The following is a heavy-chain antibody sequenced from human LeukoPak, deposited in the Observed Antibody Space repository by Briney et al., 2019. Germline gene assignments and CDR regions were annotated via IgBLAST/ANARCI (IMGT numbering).Heavy chain of an antibody. CDR3: ARDRRTYCSSTSCYPRGMNWFDP. V-gene: IGHV1-18*01. Sequence: ASVKVSCKASGYTFTTYGITWVRQAPGQGLEWMGWISANNGNTNCAQKFQGRVTMTRDTSISTAYMELSRLRSDDTAVYYCARDRRTYCSSTSCYPRGMNWFDPWGQGTLVTVSS. CDR2: ISANNGNT. CDR1: GYTFTTYG. D-gene: IGHD2-2*01. J-gene: IGHJ5*02.